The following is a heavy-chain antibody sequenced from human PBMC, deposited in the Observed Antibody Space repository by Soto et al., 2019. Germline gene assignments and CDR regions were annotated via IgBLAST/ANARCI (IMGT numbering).Heavy chain of an antibody. Sequence: SVKVSFKASGGTFSSYAISWVRQAPGQGLEWMGGIIPIFGTANYAQKFQGRVTITADESTSTAYMELSSLRSEDTAVYYCATPGGYGDYGWSDPWGQGTLVTVSS. CDR2: IIPIFGTA. J-gene: IGHJ5*02. D-gene: IGHD4-17*01. V-gene: IGHV1-69*13. CDR1: GGTFSSYA. CDR3: ATPGGYGDYGWSDP.